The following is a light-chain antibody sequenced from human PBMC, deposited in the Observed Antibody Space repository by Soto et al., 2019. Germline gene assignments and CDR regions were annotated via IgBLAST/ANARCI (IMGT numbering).Light chain of an antibody. Sequence: DIQMTQSPSSLSASVGDRVTMTCQASQDIATYLNWFQQKPGKDPKHLIYDASNLETGLPSRFSGSSSGTQFTSTINCLATEDVATYSCQEYDNLVCHFGQGTKVDIK. CDR1: QDIATY. CDR2: DAS. V-gene: IGKV1-33*01. CDR3: QEYDNLVCH. J-gene: IGKJ2*04.